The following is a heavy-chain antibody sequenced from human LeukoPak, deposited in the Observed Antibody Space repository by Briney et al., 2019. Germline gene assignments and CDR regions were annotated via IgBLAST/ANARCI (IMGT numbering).Heavy chain of an antibody. Sequence: PGWSLRLSCAASGFTSDDYAMHWVRQAPGKGLEWVSGISWNSGSIGYADSVKGRFTISRDNAKNSLYLQMNSLRAEDMALYYCATGYCSSTSCYNFDYWGQGTLVTVSS. CDR3: ATGYCSSTSCYNFDY. CDR2: ISWNSGSI. D-gene: IGHD2-2*01. J-gene: IGHJ4*02. V-gene: IGHV3-9*02. CDR1: GFTSDDYA.